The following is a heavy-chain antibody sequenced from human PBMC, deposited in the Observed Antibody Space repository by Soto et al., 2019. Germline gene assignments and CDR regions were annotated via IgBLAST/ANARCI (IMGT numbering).Heavy chain of an antibody. CDR3: ARAQFDFWSGYLVDP. V-gene: IGHV4-59*01. D-gene: IGHD3-3*01. CDR2: IYYSGST. Sequence: PSETLSLTCPVSGGSISSYYWSWIRQPPGKGLEWIGYIYYSGSTNYNPSLKSRVTISVDTSKNQFSLKLSSVTAADTAVYYCARAQFDFWSGYLVDPWGQGTLVTVSS. CDR1: GGSISSYY. J-gene: IGHJ5*02.